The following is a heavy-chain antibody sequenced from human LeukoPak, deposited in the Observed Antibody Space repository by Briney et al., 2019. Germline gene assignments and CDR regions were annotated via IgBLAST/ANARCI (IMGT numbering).Heavy chain of an antibody. CDR3: ARLYPMVRGVSTHMDV. Sequence: LGESLKISCKGSGYSFTSYWIGWVRQMPGKGLEWMGIINPGDSDTRYSPSFQGQVTISADKSISTAYLQWSSLKASDTAMYYCARLYPMVRGVSTHMDVWGKGTTVTISS. J-gene: IGHJ6*03. CDR1: GYSFTSYW. CDR2: INPGDSDT. V-gene: IGHV5-51*01. D-gene: IGHD3-10*01.